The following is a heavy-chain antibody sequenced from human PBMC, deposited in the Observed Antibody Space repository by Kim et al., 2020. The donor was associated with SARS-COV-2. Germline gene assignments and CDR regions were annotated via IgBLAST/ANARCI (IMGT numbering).Heavy chain of an antibody. CDR2: IIPIFGTA. J-gene: IGHJ6*02. CDR1: GGTFSSYA. CDR3: ARTYYYGSAVYYYYGMDV. D-gene: IGHD3-10*01. V-gene: IGHV1-69*13. Sequence: SVKVSCKASGGTFSSYAISWVRQAPGQGLEWMGGIIPIFGTANYAQKFQSRVTITADESTSTAYMELSSLRSEDTAVYYCARTYYYGSAVYYYYGMDVWGQGTTVTVSS.